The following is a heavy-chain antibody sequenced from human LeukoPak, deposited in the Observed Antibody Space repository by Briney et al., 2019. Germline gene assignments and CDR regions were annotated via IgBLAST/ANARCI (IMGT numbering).Heavy chain of an antibody. CDR1: GGSISSGGYY. CDR2: IYYSGST. CDR3: ARVDCSSTSCQNWFDP. V-gene: IGHV4-31*03. J-gene: IGHJ5*02. D-gene: IGHD2-2*01. Sequence: SETLSLTCTVSGGSISSGGYYWSWIRQHPGKGLEWIGYIYYSGSTYYNPSLKSRVTISVDTSKNQFSLKLSPVTAADTAVYHCARVDCSSTSCQNWFDPWGQGTLVTVSS.